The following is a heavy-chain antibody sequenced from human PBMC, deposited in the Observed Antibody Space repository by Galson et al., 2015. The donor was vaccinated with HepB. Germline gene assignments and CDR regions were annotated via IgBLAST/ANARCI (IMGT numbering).Heavy chain of an antibody. V-gene: IGHV3-21*01. J-gene: IGHJ5*02. CDR3: ARVPGSYGVEWFDP. D-gene: IGHD3-16*01. Sequence: SLRLSCAASGFTFSSYSMNWVRQAPGKGLEWVSSISSSGSYIYYADSVKGRFTISRDNAKNSLYLQMNSLRAEDTAVYYCARVPGSYGVEWFDPWGQGTLVTVSS. CDR2: ISSSGSYI. CDR1: GFTFSSYS.